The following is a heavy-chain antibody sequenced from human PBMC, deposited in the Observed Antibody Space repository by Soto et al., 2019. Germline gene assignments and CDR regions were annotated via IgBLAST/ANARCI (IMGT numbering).Heavy chain of an antibody. D-gene: IGHD3-10*02. V-gene: IGHV4-4*07. J-gene: IGHJ5*02. CDR2: IYSSGST. CDR1: GGDISTYY. Sequence: QVQLQESGPGLVKPSETLSLTCTVSGGDISTYYWTWIRQPAGKGLGWMGRIYSSGSTKYNPSLKSRVTMSLDTSKNQFSLRLSSVTAADTAVYYCARGQRCSYWFDPGGQGTLFTVSS. CDR3: ARGQRCSYWFDP.